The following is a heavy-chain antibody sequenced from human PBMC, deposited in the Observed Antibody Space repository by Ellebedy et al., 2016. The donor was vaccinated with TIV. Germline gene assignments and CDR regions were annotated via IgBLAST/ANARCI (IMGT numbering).Heavy chain of an antibody. CDR1: GYTFASYD. V-gene: IGHV1-8*01. D-gene: IGHD1-1*01. J-gene: IGHJ4*02. Sequence: AASVKVSCKASGYTFASYDINGVRQANGQGLEWMGWMNPKSGNTGYAQKFKGRVTMTRNTSISTAFMDLSSLRSEDTAVYYCARGRRDNWSSYLFAHWGQGTLVPVSS. CDR3: ARGRRDNWSSYLFAH. CDR2: MNPKSGNT.